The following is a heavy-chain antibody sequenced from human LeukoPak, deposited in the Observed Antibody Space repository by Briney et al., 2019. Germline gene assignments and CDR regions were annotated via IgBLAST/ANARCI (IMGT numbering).Heavy chain of an antibody. J-gene: IGHJ4*02. CDR1: GYIFTNYG. D-gene: IGHD6-19*01. Sequence: HGASVKVSCKASGYIFTNYGISWVRQAPGQGLEWMGWISVYNGNTNYAQKLQGRVTMTTDTSTSTAYMELRSLRSDDTAVYYCARKGAVAGTYTYWGQGTLVTVSS. V-gene: IGHV1-18*01. CDR3: ARKGAVAGTYTY. CDR2: ISVYNGNT.